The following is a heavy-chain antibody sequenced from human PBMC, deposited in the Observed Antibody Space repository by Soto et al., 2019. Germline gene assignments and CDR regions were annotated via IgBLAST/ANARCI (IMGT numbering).Heavy chain of an antibody. CDR3: AKDMGAVAGTERWFDP. J-gene: IGHJ5*02. V-gene: IGHV3-23*01. CDR2: ISGSGGST. CDR1: GFTFSSYA. D-gene: IGHD6-19*01. Sequence: GGSLRLSCAASGFTFSSYAMSWVRQAPGKGLEWVSAISGSGGSTYYADSVKGRFTISRDNSKNTLYLQMNSLRAEDTAVYYCAKDMGAVAGTERWFDPWGQGTLVTVSS.